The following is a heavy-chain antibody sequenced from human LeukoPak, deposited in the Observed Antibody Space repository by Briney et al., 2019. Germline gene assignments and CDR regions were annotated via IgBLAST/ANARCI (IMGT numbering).Heavy chain of an antibody. V-gene: IGHV3-23*01. CDR1: GFTFSSYA. Sequence: GGSLRLSCAASGFTFSSYAMSWVRQAPGKGLEWVSAISGSGGSTYYADSVKGRFTISRDNSKNTLYLQMNSLRAEDTAVYYCAKDRSPYLGIAAAGIDYWGQGTLVTVSS. CDR3: AKDRSPYLGIAAAGIDY. CDR2: ISGSGGST. D-gene: IGHD6-13*01. J-gene: IGHJ4*02.